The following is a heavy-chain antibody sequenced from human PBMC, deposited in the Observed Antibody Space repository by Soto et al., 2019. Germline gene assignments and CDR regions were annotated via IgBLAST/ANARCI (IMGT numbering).Heavy chain of an antibody. D-gene: IGHD3-10*01. CDR2: MHTNSDNT. Sequence: QVQLVQSGAEVKKPGASVKVSCKAPGYTFTSYDINWVRHATGQGLEWMGWMHTNSDNTGYAQKIHARVTMTRNTCISTAYMELSSLRSEDTAVYYCARGGVAFDIWGQGTMVTVSS. CDR1: GYTFTSYD. CDR3: ARGGVAFDI. J-gene: IGHJ3*02. V-gene: IGHV1-8*01.